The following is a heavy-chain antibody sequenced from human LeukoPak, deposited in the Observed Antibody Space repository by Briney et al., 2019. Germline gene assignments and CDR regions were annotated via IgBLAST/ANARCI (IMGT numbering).Heavy chain of an antibody. CDR2: IYHSGST. CDR1: GGSISSYY. V-gene: IGHV4-59*12. D-gene: IGHD6-13*01. Sequence: SETLSLTCTVSGGSISSYYWSWIRQPPGKGLEWIGYIYHSGSTYYNPSLKSRVTISVDRSKNQFSLKLSSVTAADTAVYYCARVRRAAADYYYYMDVWGKGTTVTVSS. CDR3: ARVRRAAADYYYYMDV. J-gene: IGHJ6*03.